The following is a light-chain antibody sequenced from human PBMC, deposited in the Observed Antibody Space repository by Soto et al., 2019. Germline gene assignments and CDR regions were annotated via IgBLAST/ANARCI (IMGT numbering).Light chain of an antibody. CDR3: TSYAGSSNPVV. Sequence: QSALTQPPSASGSPGQSVTISCTGTSSDVGSYNYVSWYQQHPDKAPKLIIYGVNERPSGVPDRFSGSKSGNTASLTVSGLQAEDEADYYCTSYAGSSNPVVFGGGTKVTVL. CDR1: SSDVGSYNY. V-gene: IGLV2-8*01. CDR2: GVN. J-gene: IGLJ3*02.